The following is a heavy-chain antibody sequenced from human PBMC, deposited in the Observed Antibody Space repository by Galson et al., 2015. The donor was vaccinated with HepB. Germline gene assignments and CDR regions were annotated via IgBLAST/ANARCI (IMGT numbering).Heavy chain of an antibody. CDR3: AKIDPNYGIDY. J-gene: IGHJ4*02. D-gene: IGHD4-17*01. V-gene: IGHV3-23*01. CDR1: GFPFINYA. CDR2: ISSGGNSP. Sequence: SLRLSCAASGFPFINYAMSWVRQAPGMGLEWVSAISSGGNSPFYSDSVMGRFTITRDYSKNTIHLQLNSLGAEDTAVYCCAKIDPNYGIDYWGQGALVTVSS.